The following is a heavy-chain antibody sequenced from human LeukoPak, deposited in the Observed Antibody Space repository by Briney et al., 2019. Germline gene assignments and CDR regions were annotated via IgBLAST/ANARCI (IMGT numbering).Heavy chain of an antibody. J-gene: IGHJ4*02. Sequence: GGSLRLSCAASGFTFSTDSTNWVRQAPGRGLEWVSHISSSGSTIYYADSVKGRFTISRDNAKNSLYLQMNSLRAEDTAVFYCARDGPDLRWNYGDFWSGPDDYWGQGTLVTVSS. D-gene: IGHD3-3*01. CDR2: ISSSGSTI. V-gene: IGHV3-48*01. CDR1: GFTFSTDS. CDR3: ARDGPDLRWNYGDFWSGPDDY.